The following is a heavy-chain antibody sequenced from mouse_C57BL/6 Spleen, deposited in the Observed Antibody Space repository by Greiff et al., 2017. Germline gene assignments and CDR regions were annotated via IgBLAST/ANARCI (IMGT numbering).Heavy chain of an antibody. CDR1: GYAFSSSW. CDR3: ARERLRPLWYFDV. D-gene: IGHD2-4*01. Sequence: QVQLQQSGPELVKPGASVKISCKASGYAFSSSWMNWVKQRPGKGLEWIGRIYPGDGDTNYNRKFKGKATLTADKSSSTAYMQLSSLTSEDSAVYFCARERLRPLWYFDVWGTGTTVTVSS. J-gene: IGHJ1*03. CDR2: IYPGDGDT. V-gene: IGHV1-82*01.